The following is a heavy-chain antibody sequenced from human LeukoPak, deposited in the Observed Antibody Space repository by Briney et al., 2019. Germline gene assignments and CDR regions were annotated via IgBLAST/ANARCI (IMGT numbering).Heavy chain of an antibody. D-gene: IGHD6-19*01. Sequence: GGSLRLSCAASGFTFVSYAMGWVRQAPGKGLEWVAVIWYDGSNKYYADSVKGRFTISRDNSKNTLYLQMNSLRAEDTAVYYCASLSGYSSGWRAFDIWGQGTMVTVSS. CDR3: ASLSGYSSGWRAFDI. CDR2: IWYDGSNK. J-gene: IGHJ3*02. CDR1: GFTFVSYA. V-gene: IGHV3-33*08.